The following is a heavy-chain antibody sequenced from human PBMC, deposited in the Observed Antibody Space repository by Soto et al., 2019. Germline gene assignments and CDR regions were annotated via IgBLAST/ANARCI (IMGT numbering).Heavy chain of an antibody. CDR2: ISWNSGSI. V-gene: IGHV3-9*01. J-gene: IGHJ4*02. CDR1: GFTFDDSA. CDR3: AKDISSRVPPPPFDY. Sequence: PGGSLRLSCAASGFTFDDSAMHWGRQAPGKGREWVSGISWNSGSIGYADSVKGRFTISRDNAKNSLYLKMNSLRAEDTALYYCAKDISSRVPPPPFDYRGQRTMVPVSS.